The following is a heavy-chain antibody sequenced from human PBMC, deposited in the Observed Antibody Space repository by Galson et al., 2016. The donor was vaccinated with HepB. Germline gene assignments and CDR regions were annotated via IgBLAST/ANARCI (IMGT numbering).Heavy chain of an antibody. D-gene: IGHD6-19*01. Sequence: SWVRQAPGQGLEWMGWISAHNGNTNYAQKLQGRVTMTTDTSTSTVYMELRSLRSDDTAVYYCARVAVTGLSDYWGQGTLVTVSS. J-gene: IGHJ4*02. V-gene: IGHV1-18*01. CDR3: ARVAVTGLSDY. CDR2: ISAHNGNT.